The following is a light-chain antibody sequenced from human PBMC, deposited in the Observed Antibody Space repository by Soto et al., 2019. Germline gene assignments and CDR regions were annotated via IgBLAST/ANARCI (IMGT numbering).Light chain of an antibody. J-gene: IGLJ1*01. CDR2: EVS. CDR3: SSYTSSCYV. V-gene: IGLV2-14*01. CDR1: SSDVGGYNY. Sequence: QSVLTQPASVSGSPGQSITISCTGTSSDVGGYNYVSWYQQHPGKAPKLMIYEVSNRPSGVSNRFSGSKSGNTASLTISGLQAEEEADYYCSSYTSSCYVFGTGTKVTV.